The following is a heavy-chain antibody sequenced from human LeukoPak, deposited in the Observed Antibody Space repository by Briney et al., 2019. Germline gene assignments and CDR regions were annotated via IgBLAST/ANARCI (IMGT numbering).Heavy chain of an antibody. CDR1: GGTFSSYA. Sequence: SVKVSCKASGGTFSSYAISWVRQAPGQGLEWMGGIIPIFGTANYAQKFQGRVTITTDESTSTAYMELSSLRSEDTAVYYCARGGGANYYDSSGYYPSGWFDPWGQGTLVTVSS. CDR3: ARGGGANYYDSSGYYPSGWFDP. J-gene: IGHJ5*02. CDR2: IIPIFGTA. D-gene: IGHD3-22*01. V-gene: IGHV1-69*05.